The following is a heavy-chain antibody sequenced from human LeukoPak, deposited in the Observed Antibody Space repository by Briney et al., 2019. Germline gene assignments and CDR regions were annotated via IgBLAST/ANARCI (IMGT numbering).Heavy chain of an antibody. CDR3: AKGRPHYYDSSGYYYFDY. Sequence: GGSLRLSCAASGFPFSSYAMSWVRQAPGRGLEWVSTISGSGGSTYYADSVKGRFTISRDNSKNTLYLQMNSLRADDTALYYCAKGRPHYYDSSGYYYFDYWGQGTLVTVSS. J-gene: IGHJ4*02. CDR2: ISGSGGST. CDR1: GFPFSSYA. D-gene: IGHD3-22*01. V-gene: IGHV3-23*01.